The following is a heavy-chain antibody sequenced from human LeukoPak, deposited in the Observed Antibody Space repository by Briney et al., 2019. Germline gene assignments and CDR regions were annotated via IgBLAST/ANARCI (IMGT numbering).Heavy chain of an antibody. J-gene: IGHJ5*01. V-gene: IGHV3-23*01. CDR3: AKEGDRGNSLNWFDS. D-gene: IGHD4-23*01. CDR1: GFTFNIYA. CDR2: ISGSGGGT. Sequence: PGGSLRLSCAASGFTFNIYAMSWVRQAPGKGLEWVSGISGSGGGTYYADSVKGRFTISRDNSKNTLYLQMNSLRAEDTAIYYCAKEGDRGNSLNWFDSWGQGTLVTVSS.